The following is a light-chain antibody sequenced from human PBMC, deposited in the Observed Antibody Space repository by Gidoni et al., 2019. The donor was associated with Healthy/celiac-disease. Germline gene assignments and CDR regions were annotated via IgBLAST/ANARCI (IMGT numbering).Light chain of an antibody. V-gene: IGKV1-39*01. CDR1: QSISSY. CDR2: AAS. CDR3: QQSYSTPYT. Sequence: DIQMTQPPSSLSASVGDRVTITCRASQSISSYLNWYQQKPGKAPKLLIYAASSLQSGVPSRFSGSGSGTDVTLTISSLQPEDFATYYCQQSYSTPYTFGQGTKLEIK. J-gene: IGKJ2*01.